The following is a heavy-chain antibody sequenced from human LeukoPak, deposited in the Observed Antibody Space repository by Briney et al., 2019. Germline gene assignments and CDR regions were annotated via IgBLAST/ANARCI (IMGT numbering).Heavy chain of an antibody. Sequence: PGGCLRLSCAASGFTFSNYAMHWVRQAPGKGLEYVSAISSNGGGTFYADSVKGRFTISRDNSKNTLYLHMCSLRADDMALYYCARRGYNYGYDYWGQGTLVTVSS. J-gene: IGHJ4*02. CDR3: ARRGYNYGYDY. D-gene: IGHD5-18*01. V-gene: IGHV3-64*02. CDR1: GFTFSNYA. CDR2: ISSNGGGT.